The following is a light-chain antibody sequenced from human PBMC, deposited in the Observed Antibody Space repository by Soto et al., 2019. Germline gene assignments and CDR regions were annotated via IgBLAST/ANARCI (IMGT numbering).Light chain of an antibody. CDR3: QTWGTGTVV. CDR2: VNSDGRH. CDR1: SGHSSYA. J-gene: IGLJ2*01. V-gene: IGLV4-69*01. Sequence: QPVLTQSPSASASLGASVKLTCTLSSGHSSYAIAWHQQQPEKGPRYLMRVNSDGRHIKGDGIPDRFSGSSSGAERYLTISSRQSEDEADYYCQTWGTGTVVFGGGTKLTVL.